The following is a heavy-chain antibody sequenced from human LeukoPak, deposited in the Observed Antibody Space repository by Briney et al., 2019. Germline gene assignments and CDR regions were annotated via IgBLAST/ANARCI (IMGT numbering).Heavy chain of an antibody. D-gene: IGHD7-27*01. CDR1: GFTFSSYS. V-gene: IGHV3-21*01. Sequence: GGSLRLSCAASGFTFSSYSMDWVRQAPGKGLEWVSSISSISSYIYYADSVKGRFTISRDNAKNSLYLQMNSLRAEDTAVYYCAREANWGSYFDYWGQGTLVTVSS. CDR3: AREANWGSYFDY. J-gene: IGHJ4*02. CDR2: ISSISSYI.